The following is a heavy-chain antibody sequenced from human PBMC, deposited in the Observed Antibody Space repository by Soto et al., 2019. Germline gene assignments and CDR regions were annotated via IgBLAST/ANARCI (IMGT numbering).Heavy chain of an antibody. D-gene: IGHD3-16*02. J-gene: IGHJ4*01. Sequence: PSETLSLTCTVSGVSISTYYWSWIRQPPGKGPEWIGYIYYSGSTNYNPSLKSRLTISVDTSKKQFSLKLSSVTAADTAVYYCARGTTFGGVIVFDYWGHGTLVTVSS. V-gene: IGHV4-59*01. CDR2: IYYSGST. CDR1: GVSISTYY. CDR3: ARGTTFGGVIVFDY.